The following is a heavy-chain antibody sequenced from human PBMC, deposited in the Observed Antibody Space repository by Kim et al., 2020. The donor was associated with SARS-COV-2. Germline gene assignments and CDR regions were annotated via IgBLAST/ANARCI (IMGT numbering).Heavy chain of an antibody. V-gene: IGHV3-74*03. J-gene: IGHJ4*02. CDR3: ARDLHIAAVDY. CDR2: IKGDGSGA. CDR1: GFSISTYW. Sequence: GGSLRLSCAASGFSISTYWMHWVRQVPGKGLLWLTRIKGDGSGATYADPVKGRFTVFRDNAKNMVYLQIDSLRGEDTALYYCARDLHIAAVDYWGQGTLVSVSS. D-gene: IGHD6-13*01.